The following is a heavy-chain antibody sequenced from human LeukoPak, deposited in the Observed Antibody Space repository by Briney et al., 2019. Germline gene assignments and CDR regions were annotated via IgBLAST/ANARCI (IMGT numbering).Heavy chain of an antibody. V-gene: IGHV4-34*01. CDR2: INHSGST. CDR1: GGSFSGYY. J-gene: IGHJ5*02. CDR3: ARGADELYCSSTSCRNWFDP. Sequence: SETLSLTCAVYGGSFSGYYWSWIRQPPGKGLEWIGEINHSGSTNYNPSLKSRVTISVDTSKNQFSLKLSSVTAADTAVYYCARGADELYCSSTSCRNWFDPWGQGTLVTVSS. D-gene: IGHD2-2*01.